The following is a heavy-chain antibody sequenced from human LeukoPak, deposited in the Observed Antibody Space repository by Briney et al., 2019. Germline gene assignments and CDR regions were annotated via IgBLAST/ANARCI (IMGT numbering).Heavy chain of an antibody. V-gene: IGHV4-59*01. Sequence: SETLSLTCTASDDSISRDFWTWIRQPPRKGLEWIGYIRYSGRTEYNPSLKSRVTISIKTSKNQISLKLTSVTAADTAIYYCARLPDVSGWPFDYWGQGILVTVSS. D-gene: IGHD6-19*01. J-gene: IGHJ4*02. CDR3: ARLPDVSGWPFDY. CDR1: DDSISRDF. CDR2: IRYSGRT.